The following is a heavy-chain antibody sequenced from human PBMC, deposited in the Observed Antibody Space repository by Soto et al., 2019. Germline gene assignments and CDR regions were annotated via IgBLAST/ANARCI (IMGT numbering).Heavy chain of an antibody. V-gene: IGHV3-7*01. CDR3: ARGWGYFDSSGFPYLYAMDV. D-gene: IGHD3-22*01. CDR1: GFTFITYW. J-gene: IGHJ6*02. Sequence: GVSLRLSCAASGFTFITYWMSWVRQATGKGLEWVANIKEDGSEKYYVDSVEGRFTISRDNAKNSLYLQMTSLRAEDTALYYCARGWGYFDSSGFPYLYAMDVWGQGTTVTVSS. CDR2: IKEDGSEK.